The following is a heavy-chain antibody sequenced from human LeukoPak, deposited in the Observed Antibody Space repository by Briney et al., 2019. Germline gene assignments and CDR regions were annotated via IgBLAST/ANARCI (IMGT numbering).Heavy chain of an antibody. CDR3: ARDTRGVAGTGYYYYYMDV. D-gene: IGHD6-19*01. Sequence: SETLSLTCTVSGGSISSHYWSWIRQPPGKGLEWIGYIYYSGSTNYTPSLKSRVTISVDTSKNQFSLKLSSVTAADTAVYYCARDTRGVAGTGYYYYYMDVWGKGTTVTVSS. CDR1: GGSISSHY. CDR2: IYYSGST. J-gene: IGHJ6*03. V-gene: IGHV4-59*11.